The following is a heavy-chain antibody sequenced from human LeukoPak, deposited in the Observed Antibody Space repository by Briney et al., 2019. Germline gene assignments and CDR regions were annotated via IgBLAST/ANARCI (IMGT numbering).Heavy chain of an antibody. J-gene: IGHJ4*02. CDR3: AGDGTSIVGSLDY. CDR2: IKQDGSEK. CDR1: GFTFSDYY. Sequence: PGGSLRLSCAASGFTFSDYYMSWIRQAPGKGLEWVASIKQDGSEKYYVDSVKGRFTISRDNAKNSLYLQMNSLRAEDTAVYYFAGDGTSIVGSLDYWGQGTLVTVSS. D-gene: IGHD1-26*01. V-gene: IGHV3-7*03.